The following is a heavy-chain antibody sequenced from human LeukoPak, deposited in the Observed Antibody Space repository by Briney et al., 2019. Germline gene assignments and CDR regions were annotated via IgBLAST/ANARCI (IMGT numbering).Heavy chain of an antibody. D-gene: IGHD2-2*01. Sequence: GGSLRLSCAASGFTFSDYYTSWIRQAPGKGLEWVSYISSSGSTIYYADSVKGRFTISRDNAKNSLYLQMNSLRAEDTAVYYCARDVKTRYCSSTSCYVPFDYWGQGTLVTVSS. CDR1: GFTFSDYY. V-gene: IGHV3-11*04. CDR2: ISSSGSTI. CDR3: ARDVKTRYCSSTSCYVPFDY. J-gene: IGHJ4*02.